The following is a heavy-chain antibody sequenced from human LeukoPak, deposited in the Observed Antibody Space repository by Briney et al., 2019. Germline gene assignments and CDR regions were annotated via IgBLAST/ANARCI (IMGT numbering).Heavy chain of an antibody. CDR1: GGSISSSSYY. D-gene: IGHD3-22*01. CDR3: ARAVITVSDAFDI. J-gene: IGHJ3*02. V-gene: IGHV4-39*01. CDR2: IYYSGST. Sequence: PSETLSLTCTVSGGSISSSSYYWGWIRQPPGKGLEWIGSIYYSGSTYYNSSLKSRVTISVDTSKNQFSLKLSSVTAADTAVYYCARAVITVSDAFDIWGQGTMVTVSS.